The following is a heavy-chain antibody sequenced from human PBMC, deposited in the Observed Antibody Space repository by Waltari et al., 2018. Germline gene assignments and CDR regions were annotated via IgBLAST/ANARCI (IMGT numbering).Heavy chain of an antibody. CDR2: IYTSGST. Sequence: QVQLQESGPGLVKPSETLSLTCTVSGGSISSYYWSWIRQPAGKGLEWIGRIYTSGSTNSNPALKSRVTMSVDTSKNQFSRKLSSVTAADTAVYYCARDFGVQTLGTYYYYYGMDVWGQGTTVTVSS. V-gene: IGHV4-4*07. CDR1: GGSISSYY. J-gene: IGHJ6*02. CDR3: ARDFGVQTLGTYYYYYGMDV. D-gene: IGHD3-3*01.